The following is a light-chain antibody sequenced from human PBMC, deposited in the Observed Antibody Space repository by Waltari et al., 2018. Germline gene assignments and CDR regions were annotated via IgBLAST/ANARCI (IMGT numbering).Light chain of an antibody. J-gene: IGKJ2*01. CDR1: QDISNS. CDR3: QQYDHLPLT. Sequence: DIQMTQSPSSLSASVGDRVTITCQASQDISNSLNWYQQRPGKAPKLLVYDASTLQTGVPSRFIGGGAGTHFTFTISGLQPEDSATYYCQQYDHLPLTFGQGTKVEIK. CDR2: DAS. V-gene: IGKV1-33*01.